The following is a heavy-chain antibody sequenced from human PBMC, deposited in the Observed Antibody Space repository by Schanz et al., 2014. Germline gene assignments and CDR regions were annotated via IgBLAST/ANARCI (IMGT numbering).Heavy chain of an antibody. Sequence: QVQLVQSGAEAKKPGSSVQVSCTASGGTFSSYTISWIRQAPGQGLEWMGRIIPVLAIADYAQKFQGRVTITADKSTSTASMELSSLRSEDTAVYYCARGPAQGYSYGHNIGAYYYGMDVWGQGTTVTVSS. CDR1: GGTFSSYT. CDR2: IIPVLAIA. J-gene: IGHJ6*02. D-gene: IGHD5-18*01. CDR3: ARGPAQGYSYGHNIGAYYYGMDV. V-gene: IGHV1-69*02.